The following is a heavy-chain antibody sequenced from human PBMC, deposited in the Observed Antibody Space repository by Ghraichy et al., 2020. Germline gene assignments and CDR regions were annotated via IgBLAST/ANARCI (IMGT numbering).Heavy chain of an antibody. Sequence: GGSLRLSCAASGFTFSSYGMHWVRQAPGKGLEWVAVIWYDGSNKYYADSVKGRFTISRDNSKNTLYLQMNSLRAEDTAVYYCARGVYDSSGYYPRENFDYWGQGTLVTVSS. CDR3: ARGVYDSSGYYPRENFDY. D-gene: IGHD3-22*01. J-gene: IGHJ4*02. V-gene: IGHV3-33*01. CDR1: GFTFSSYG. CDR2: IWYDGSNK.